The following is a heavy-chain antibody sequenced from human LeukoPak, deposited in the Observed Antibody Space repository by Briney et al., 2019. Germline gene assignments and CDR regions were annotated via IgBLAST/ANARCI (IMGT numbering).Heavy chain of an antibody. CDR2: IYYSGCT. J-gene: IGHJ2*01. V-gene: IGHV4-59*01. CDR3: ARDAQYGIPADPYWYFDL. D-gene: IGHD2-2*01. Sequence: PSETLSLTCTVSGGSISSYYWSWIRQPPGKGLEWIGYIYYSGCTNYNPSLKSRVTISVDTSKNQFSLKLSSVTAADTAVYYCARDAQYGIPADPYWYFDLWGRGTLVTVSS. CDR1: GGSISSYY.